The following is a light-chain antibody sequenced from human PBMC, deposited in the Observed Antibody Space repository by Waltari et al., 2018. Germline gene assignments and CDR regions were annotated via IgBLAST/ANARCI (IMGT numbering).Light chain of an antibody. CDR1: SSDVGGYAY. Sequence: QSALTQPRSVSGSPGQSVTISCTGTSSDVGGYAYVSWYQQNPGKAPKLMVFDVNRRPSGVPDRFSGSKSCNTASLTISGLQAEDEADYYCCSYAGSYTWVFGTGTKVTVL. V-gene: IGLV2-11*01. CDR3: CSYAGSYTWV. CDR2: DVN. J-gene: IGLJ1*01.